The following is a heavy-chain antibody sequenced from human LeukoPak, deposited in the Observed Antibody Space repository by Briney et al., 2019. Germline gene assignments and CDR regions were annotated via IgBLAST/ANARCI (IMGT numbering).Heavy chain of an antibody. CDR1: GFTFSGSA. Sequence: GGSLRLSCAASGFTFSGSAMHWVRQASGKGLEWVGRIRSKANSYATAYAASVKGRFTIPRDDSKNTAYLQMNSLKTEDTAVYYCTRPGTMTNSGYWGQGTLVTVSS. J-gene: IGHJ4*02. D-gene: IGHD3-22*01. CDR3: TRPGTMTNSGY. V-gene: IGHV3-73*01. CDR2: IRSKANSYAT.